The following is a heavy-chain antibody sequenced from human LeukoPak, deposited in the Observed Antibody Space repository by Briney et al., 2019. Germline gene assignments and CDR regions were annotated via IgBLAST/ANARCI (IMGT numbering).Heavy chain of an antibody. V-gene: IGHV3-21*01. CDR1: GFTFSTYI. CDR2: ISGTSSYI. CDR3: ASLHNRPL. D-gene: IGHD2/OR15-2a*01. Sequence: GGSLRLSCAASGFTFSTYIMTWVRQAPGKGLEWVSSISGTSSYIYHADSVKGRFTISRDNAKNSLNLQMNSLRAEDTAIYYCASLHNRPLWGQGTLVTVSS. J-gene: IGHJ1*01.